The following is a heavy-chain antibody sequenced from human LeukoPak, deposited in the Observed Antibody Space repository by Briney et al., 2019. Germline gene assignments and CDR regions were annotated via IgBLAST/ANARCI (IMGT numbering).Heavy chain of an antibody. V-gene: IGHV3-30*02. CDR3: AKEGKTRNWNYFQAKPVY. J-gene: IGHJ4*02. CDR1: GFTFSTYG. D-gene: IGHD1-20*01. Sequence: GGSLRLSCAASGFTFSTYGMHWVRQAPGKGLEWVSFIRFDGSNNYYADSMKGRFTISRDNSKNTLYLQMNSLRAEDTAVYYCAKEGKTRNWNYFQAKPVYWGQGTLVTVSS. CDR2: IRFDGSNN.